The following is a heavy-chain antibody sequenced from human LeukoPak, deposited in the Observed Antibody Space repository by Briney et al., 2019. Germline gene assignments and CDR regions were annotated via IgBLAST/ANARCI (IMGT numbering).Heavy chain of an antibody. V-gene: IGHV3-48*03. Sequence: PGGSLRLSCAASGFTFSSYAMNWVRQAPGKGLEWVSCIRGGGDTSYYTDSVKGRFTISRDNAKNSLYLQMNSLRAEDTAVYYCAREEIVPAAYFDYWGQGTLVTVSS. CDR1: GFTFSSYA. CDR2: IRGGGDTS. J-gene: IGHJ4*02. CDR3: AREEIVPAAYFDY. D-gene: IGHD2-2*01.